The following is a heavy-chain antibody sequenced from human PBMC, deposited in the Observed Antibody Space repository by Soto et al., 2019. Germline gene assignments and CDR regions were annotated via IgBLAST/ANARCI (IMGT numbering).Heavy chain of an antibody. J-gene: IGHJ5*02. CDR1: GYTFTSYG. D-gene: IGHD3-22*01. Sequence: ASVKVSCKASGYTFTSYGISWVRQAPGQGLEWMGWISAYNGNTNYAQKLQGRVTMTTDTSTSTAYMELRSLRSDDTAVYYCARDEGGVYYYDSSGTRPLFGPWGQGTLVTVSS. CDR3: ARDEGGVYYYDSSGTRPLFGP. CDR2: ISAYNGNT. V-gene: IGHV1-18*01.